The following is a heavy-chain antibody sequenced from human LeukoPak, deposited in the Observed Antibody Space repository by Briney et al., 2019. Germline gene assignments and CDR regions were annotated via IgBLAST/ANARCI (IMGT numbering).Heavy chain of an antibody. CDR1: GYTFTSYG. Sequence: ASVKVSCKASGYTFTSYGISWVRQAPGQGLEWMGWISAYNGNTNYAQKLQGRVTMTTDTSTSTAYMELRSLRSDDTAVYYCARETAAVPYYYYYYMDVWGKGTTVTVSS. J-gene: IGHJ6*03. V-gene: IGHV1-18*01. D-gene: IGHD6-13*01. CDR3: ARETAAVPYYYYYYMDV. CDR2: ISAYNGNT.